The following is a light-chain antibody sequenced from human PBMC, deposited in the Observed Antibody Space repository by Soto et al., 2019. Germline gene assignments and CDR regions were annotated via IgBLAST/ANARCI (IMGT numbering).Light chain of an antibody. CDR3: AAWDDRLDGVV. CDR2: YDD. CDR1: SSNVGNNA. J-gene: IGLJ2*01. Sequence: QAVVTRPPSVSEAPRQRVTISCSGSSSNVGNNAVSWYQQFPGKAPKLLIYYDDVLPSGVSDRFSGSKSGTSASLAISGLQSEDEADYYCAAWDDRLDGVVFGGGTKVTVL. V-gene: IGLV1-36*01.